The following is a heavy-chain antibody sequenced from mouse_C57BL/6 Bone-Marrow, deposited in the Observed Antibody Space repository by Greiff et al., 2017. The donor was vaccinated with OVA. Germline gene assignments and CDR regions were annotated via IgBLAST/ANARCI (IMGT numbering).Heavy chain of an antibody. J-gene: IGHJ4*01. CDR1: GYTFTDHT. CDR3: AIIYDGYYDAMDY. CDR2: IYPRDGST. Sequence: QVQLQQSDAELVKPGASVKISCKVSGYTFTDHTIHWLKQRPEQGLEWIGYIYPRDGSTKYNEKFKGKATLTADKSSSTAYMQLNSLTSEDSAVYFCAIIYDGYYDAMDYWGQGTSVTVSS. V-gene: IGHV1-78*01. D-gene: IGHD2-3*01.